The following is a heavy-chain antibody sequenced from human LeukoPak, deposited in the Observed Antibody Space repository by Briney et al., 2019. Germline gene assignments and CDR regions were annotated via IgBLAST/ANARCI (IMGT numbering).Heavy chain of an antibody. CDR3: ARSAVWRQLVGDWFDP. CDR1: GYTFTGYY. D-gene: IGHD6-6*01. J-gene: IGHJ5*02. Sequence: ASVKVSCKASGYTFTGYYMHWVRQAPGQRLGWMGWINPNSGGTNYAQKFQGRVTMTRDTSISTAYMELSRLRSDDTAVYYCARSAVWRQLVGDWFDPWGQGTLVTVSS. V-gene: IGHV1-2*02. CDR2: INPNSGGT.